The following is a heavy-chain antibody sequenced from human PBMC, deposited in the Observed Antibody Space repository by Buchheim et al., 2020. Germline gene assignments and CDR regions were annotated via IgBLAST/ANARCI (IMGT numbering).Heavy chain of an antibody. D-gene: IGHD3-3*01. Sequence: QVQLQESGPGLVKPSETLSLTCTVSGGSISSYYWSWIRQPPGKGLEWIGYIYYSGSTNYNPSLKSRVTISVDTSKNQFSLKLSSVTAADTAVYYCARLPYYDFWSGYKKYYYYGMDVWGQGTT. J-gene: IGHJ6*02. CDR1: GGSISSYY. V-gene: IGHV4-59*01. CDR3: ARLPYYDFWSGYKKYYYYGMDV. CDR2: IYYSGST.